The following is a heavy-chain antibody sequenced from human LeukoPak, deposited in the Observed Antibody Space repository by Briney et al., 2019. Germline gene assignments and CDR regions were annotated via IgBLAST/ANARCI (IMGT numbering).Heavy chain of an antibody. D-gene: IGHD1-26*01. J-gene: IGHJ1*01. CDR1: GGSLSPYY. CDR3: ARLDSGDHGNIPH. CDR2: IYHTGTT. Sequence: SETLSLTRTVSGGSLSPYYWTWIRQPPRKGLEWIGYIYHTGTTRYNPSLNSRVTISVETSKNQFSLRLNSVTAADTAIYYCARLDSGDHGNIPHWGQGTLVTVSS. V-gene: IGHV4-59*08.